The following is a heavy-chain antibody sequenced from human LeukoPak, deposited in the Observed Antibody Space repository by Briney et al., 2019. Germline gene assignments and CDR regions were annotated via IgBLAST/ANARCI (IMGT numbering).Heavy chain of an antibody. Sequence: PSETLSLTCTVSGYSISSGYYWGWIRQPPGKGLEWIGSIYHSGSTYYNPSLKSRVTISVDTSKYQFSLKLSSVTAADTAVYYCARHSIDCSGSTCYDYWGQGTLVTVSS. CDR1: GYSISSGYY. CDR3: ARHSIDCSGSTCYDY. V-gene: IGHV4-38-2*02. J-gene: IGHJ4*02. CDR2: IYHSGST. D-gene: IGHD2-15*01.